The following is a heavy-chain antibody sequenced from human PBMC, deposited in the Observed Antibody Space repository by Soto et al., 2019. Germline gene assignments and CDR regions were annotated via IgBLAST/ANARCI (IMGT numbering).Heavy chain of an antibody. D-gene: IGHD2-15*01. V-gene: IGHV4-59*01. CDR3: ARVSPLGIYGMDV. J-gene: IGHJ6*02. CDR2: IYYSGST. Sequence: SETLSLTCTVSGGSISSYYWSWIRQPPGKGLEWIGYIYYSGSTNYNPSLKSRVTISVDTSKNQFSLKLSSVTAADTAVYCCARVSPLGIYGMDVWGQGTTVTVSS. CDR1: GGSISSYY.